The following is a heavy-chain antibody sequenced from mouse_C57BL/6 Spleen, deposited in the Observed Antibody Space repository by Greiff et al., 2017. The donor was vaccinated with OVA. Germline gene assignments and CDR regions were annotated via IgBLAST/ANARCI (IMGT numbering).Heavy chain of an antibody. V-gene: IGHV6-6*01. CDR1: GFTFSDAW. CDR2: IRNKANNHAT. J-gene: IGHJ4*01. D-gene: IGHD1-1*01. Sequence: EVKLVESGGGLVQPGGSMKLSCAASGFTFSDAWMDWVRQSPEKGLEWVAEIRNKANNHATYYAESVKGRFTISRDDSKSSVYLQMNNLRAEDTGIKYWSGPGGSGDDDAMDYWGQGTSVTVSS. CDR3: SGPGGSGDDDAMDY.